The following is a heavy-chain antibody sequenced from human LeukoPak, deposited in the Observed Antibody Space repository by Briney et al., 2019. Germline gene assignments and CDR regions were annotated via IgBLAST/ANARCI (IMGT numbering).Heavy chain of an antibody. D-gene: IGHD3-22*01. CDR3: ARVDYSSGYHLGINWFDP. CDR2: MNPNSGNT. CDR1: GYTFTSYD. J-gene: IGHJ5*02. V-gene: IGHV1-8*01. Sequence: ASVKVSCKASGYTFTSYDINWVRQATGQGLEWMGWMNPNSGNTGYAQKFQGRVTMTRNTSISTAYMELSSLRSEDTAVYYCARVDYSSGYHLGINWFDPWGQGTLVTVSS.